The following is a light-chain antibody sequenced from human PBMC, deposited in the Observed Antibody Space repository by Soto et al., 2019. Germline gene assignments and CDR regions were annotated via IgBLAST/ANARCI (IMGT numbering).Light chain of an antibody. CDR1: SSDIGAYNY. J-gene: IGLJ2*01. Sequence: SVLTQPPSASGSPGQSVTISCTGTSSDIGAYNYVSWYQQHPGKAPKLMIYEVSKRPSGVPDRFSGSKSGNTASLTVSGLQAEDEADYYCTSHAGSINLVFGGGTKVTVL. CDR2: EVS. V-gene: IGLV2-8*01. CDR3: TSHAGSINLV.